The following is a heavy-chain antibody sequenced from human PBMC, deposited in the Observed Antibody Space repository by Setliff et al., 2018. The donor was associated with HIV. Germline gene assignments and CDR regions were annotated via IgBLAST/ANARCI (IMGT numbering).Heavy chain of an antibody. Sequence: ASVKVSCKTSGYTFTDYYIHWVRQAPGQGLEWMGRINPNSGVTNYTQKFQGRVAMTRDTSINAVYMELSRLTFGDTAVYYCARSSYQQVDQKWVNWFDPWGQGTLVTVSS. CDR1: GYTFTDYY. D-gene: IGHD3-16*02. J-gene: IGHJ5*02. V-gene: IGHV1-2*06. CDR2: INPNSGVT. CDR3: ARSSYQQVDQKWVNWFDP.